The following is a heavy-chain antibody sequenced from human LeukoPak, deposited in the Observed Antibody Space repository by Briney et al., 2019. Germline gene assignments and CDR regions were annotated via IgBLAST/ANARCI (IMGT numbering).Heavy chain of an antibody. CDR3: AKDAVAPGSGGDYFDY. V-gene: IGHV3-23*01. CDR1: GFTFSSYG. Sequence: GGSLRLSCAASGFTFSSYGMSWVRQAPGKGLECISVITRSGNTYYADSVKGRFTISRDNSKNTLYLQMNSLRAEDTAVYSCAKDAVAPGSGGDYFDYWGQGTLVTVSS. J-gene: IGHJ4*02. D-gene: IGHD3-10*01. CDR2: ITRSGNT.